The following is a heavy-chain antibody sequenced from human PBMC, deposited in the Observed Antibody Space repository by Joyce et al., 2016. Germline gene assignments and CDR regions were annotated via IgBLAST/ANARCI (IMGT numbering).Heavy chain of an antibody. Sequence: QVQLVQSGAEVKKPGSSVRVSCEASGGTFSSYTITWVRQAPGQGLEWMGRISPMVDTKKYAQKFQGRVTITADESTSTAYMELSSLRSEDTAVYYCATATVTMLGSREPKHFDYWGPGTLVTVSS. CDR3: ATATVTMLGSREPKHFDY. J-gene: IGHJ4*02. CDR1: GGTFSSYT. V-gene: IGHV1-69*18. CDR2: ISPMVDTK. D-gene: IGHD4-17*01.